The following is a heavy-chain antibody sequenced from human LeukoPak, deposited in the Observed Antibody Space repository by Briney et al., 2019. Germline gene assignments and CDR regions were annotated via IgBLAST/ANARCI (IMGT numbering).Heavy chain of an antibody. J-gene: IGHJ4*02. Sequence: GGSLRLSCAASGFTFSSYGMHWVRQAPGKGLEWVAVISYDGSNKYYADSVKGRFTTSRDNSKNTLYLQMNSLRAEDTAVYYCAKEYYDSSGYYEVFDYWGQGTLVTVSS. CDR1: GFTFSSYG. V-gene: IGHV3-30*18. D-gene: IGHD3-22*01. CDR3: AKEYYDSSGYYEVFDY. CDR2: ISYDGSNK.